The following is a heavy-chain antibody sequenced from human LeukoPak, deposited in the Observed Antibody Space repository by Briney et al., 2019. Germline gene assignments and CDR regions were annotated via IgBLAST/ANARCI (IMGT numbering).Heavy chain of an antibody. J-gene: IGHJ3*02. Sequence: GGSLRLSCAASGFTLSSYGMHWVRQAPGKGLEWVAVIWYDGSNKYYADSVKGRFTISRDNSKNTLYLQMNSLRAEDTAVYYCARNSYYYDSSGYYPGAFDIWGQGTMVTVSS. D-gene: IGHD3-22*01. V-gene: IGHV3-33*01. CDR2: IWYDGSNK. CDR3: ARNSYYYDSSGYYPGAFDI. CDR1: GFTLSSYG.